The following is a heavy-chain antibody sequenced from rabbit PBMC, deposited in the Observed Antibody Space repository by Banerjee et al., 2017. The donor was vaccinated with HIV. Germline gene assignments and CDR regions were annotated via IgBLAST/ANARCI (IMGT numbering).Heavy chain of an antibody. Sequence: QSLEESGGDLVKPGASLTLTCTASGFSFSSSYYMWWVRQAPGKGLEWIGCIDGGSSGRTAYASWAKGRFTISKTSSTTVTLQMTSLTAADTATYFCAREDYGSSSPNLWGPGTLVTVS. CDR1: GFSFSSSYY. D-gene: IGHD8-1*01. J-gene: IGHJ4*01. CDR3: AREDYGSSSPNL. V-gene: IGHV1S40*01. CDR2: IDGGSSGRT.